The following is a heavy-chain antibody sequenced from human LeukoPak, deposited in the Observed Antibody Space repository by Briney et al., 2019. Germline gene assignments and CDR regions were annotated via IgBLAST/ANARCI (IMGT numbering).Heavy chain of an antibody. J-gene: IGHJ3*02. D-gene: IGHD6-25*01. CDR2: IYSGGST. V-gene: IGHV3-53*01. CDR3: ARDMYSSAPAAFDI. Sequence: PGGSLRLSCAASGFTVSSNYMSWVRQAPGKGLEWVSVIYSGGSTYYADSVKGRFTISRDNSKNTLYLQMNSLRAEDTAVYYCARDMYSSAPAAFDIWGQGTMVTVSS. CDR1: GFTVSSNY.